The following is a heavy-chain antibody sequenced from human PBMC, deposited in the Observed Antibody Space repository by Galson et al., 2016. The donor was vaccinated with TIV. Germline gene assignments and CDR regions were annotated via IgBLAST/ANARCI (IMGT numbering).Heavy chain of an antibody. J-gene: IGHJ6*02. Sequence: ETLSLTCAVSGYSIKGGYFWGWIRQPPGKGLQWIGSIYESGTTYSHPSLKSRLTMSVDTSKNHFSLKLSSVTAADTAAYYCMREGSTVTMHHYFGMDVWGQGTSVTVSS. V-gene: IGHV4-38-2*02. D-gene: IGHD4-17*01. CDR2: IYESGTT. CDR1: GYSIKGGYF. CDR3: MREGSTVTMHHYFGMDV.